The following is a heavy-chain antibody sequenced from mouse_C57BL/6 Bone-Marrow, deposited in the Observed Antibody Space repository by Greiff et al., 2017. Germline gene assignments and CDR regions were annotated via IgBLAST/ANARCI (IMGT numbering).Heavy chain of an antibody. CDR2: IYPRSGNT. V-gene: IGHV1-81*01. CDR1: GYTFTSYG. J-gene: IGHJ3*01. Sequence: QVQLKQSGAELARPGASVKLSCKASGYTFTSYGISWVKQRTGQGLEWIGEIYPRSGNTYYNEKFKGKATLTADKSSSTAYMELRSLTSEDSAVYFCARSGYYGSPFAYWGQGTLVTVSA. D-gene: IGHD1-1*01. CDR3: ARSGYYGSPFAY.